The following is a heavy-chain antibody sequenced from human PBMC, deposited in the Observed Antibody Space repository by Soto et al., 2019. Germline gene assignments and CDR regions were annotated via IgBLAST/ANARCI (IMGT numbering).Heavy chain of an antibody. J-gene: IGHJ4*02. Sequence: EVQLVESGGGLVQPGGSLRLSCVVSGITFSTYRMHWVRQAPGKGLVWVSHIKSDGTVTHYTDSVRGRFIISRDNAKKTLCLQKNSVRAADTGVYYCARENKHLWSGYHLDYWGQGTLVTVSS. CDR3: ARENKHLWSGYHLDY. V-gene: IGHV3-74*01. CDR2: IKSDGTVT. D-gene: IGHD3-3*02. CDR1: GITFSTYR.